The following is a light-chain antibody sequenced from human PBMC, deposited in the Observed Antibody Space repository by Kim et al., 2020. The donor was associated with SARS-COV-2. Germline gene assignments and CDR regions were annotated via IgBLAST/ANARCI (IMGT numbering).Light chain of an antibody. CDR1: STDVGSYNR. V-gene: IGLV2-18*02. CDR2: EVT. Sequence: GQSVTISCTGPSTDVGSYNRVSWFQQPPGTAPKLIIYEVTNRPSGVPDRFSGSKSGNTASLTISGLQAEDEADYYCSSYTISSTWVFGGGTQLTVL. J-gene: IGLJ3*02. CDR3: SSYTISSTWV.